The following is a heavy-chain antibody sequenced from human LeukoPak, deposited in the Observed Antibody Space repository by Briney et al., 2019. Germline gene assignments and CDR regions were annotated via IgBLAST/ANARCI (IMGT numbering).Heavy chain of an antibody. D-gene: IGHD6-13*01. CDR2: INHSGST. CDR3: ARERRWAAAGIPNYYMDV. CDR1: GGSFSGYY. V-gene: IGHV4-34*01. Sequence: SETLSLTCAVYGGSFSGYYWSWIRRPPGKGLEWIGEINHSGSTNYNPSLKSRVTISVDTSKNQFSLKLSSVTAADTAVYYCARERRWAAAGIPNYYMDVWGKGTTVTVSS. J-gene: IGHJ6*03.